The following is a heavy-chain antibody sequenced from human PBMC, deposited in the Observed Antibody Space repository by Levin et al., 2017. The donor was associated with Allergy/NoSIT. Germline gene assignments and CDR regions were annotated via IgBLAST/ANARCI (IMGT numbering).Heavy chain of an antibody. V-gene: IGHV6-1*01. Sequence: SQTLSLTCAISGDSVSSNTAAWNWIRQSPSRGLEWLGRTYFRSKWINEYAESVKSRISVNPDTSKNQFSLHLNSVTPDDTAVYYCTRDPGRGYGMDVWGQGTTVTVPS. CDR2: TYFRSKWIN. CDR3: TRDPGRGYGMDV. CDR1: GDSVSSNTAA. J-gene: IGHJ6*02.